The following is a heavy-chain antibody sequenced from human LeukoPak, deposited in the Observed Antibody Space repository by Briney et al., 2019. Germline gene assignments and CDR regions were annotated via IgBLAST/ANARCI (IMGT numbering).Heavy chain of an antibody. CDR3: SRHEYSGSYYGLSWFDP. J-gene: IGHJ5*02. V-gene: IGHV4-39*01. D-gene: IGHD1-26*01. CDR2: IYYSGST. Sequence: PSETLSLTCTVSGGSISSSGYYWGWIRQPPGKGLEWIASIYYSGSTYYNPSLKSRVTISVDTSKNQLSLKLSSLTAADTAVYYCSRHEYSGSYYGLSWFDPWGQGTLVTVSS. CDR1: GGSISSSGYY.